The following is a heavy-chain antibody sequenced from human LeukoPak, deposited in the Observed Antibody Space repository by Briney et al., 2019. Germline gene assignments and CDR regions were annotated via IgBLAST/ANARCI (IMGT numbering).Heavy chain of an antibody. Sequence: GGSLRLSCAASGFTFSSYAMSWVRQAPGKGLEWVSGISGSGSSTYYADSVKGRFTISRDNSKNTLYLQMNSLRAEDTAVYYCARRMVTAYFDYWGQGTLVTVSS. V-gene: IGHV3-23*01. CDR1: GFTFSSYA. CDR2: ISGSGSST. J-gene: IGHJ4*02. D-gene: IGHD2-21*02. CDR3: ARRMVTAYFDY.